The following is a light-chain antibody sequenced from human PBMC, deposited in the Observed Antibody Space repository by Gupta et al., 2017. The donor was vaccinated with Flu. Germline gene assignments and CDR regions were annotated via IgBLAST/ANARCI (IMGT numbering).Light chain of an antibody. CDR3: QSYDSDNQM. V-gene: IGLV6-57*01. CDR1: SGSIATDP. J-gene: IGLJ3*02. Sequence: FMLFQPHAVSESPGKTINLPCARSSGSIATDPVQWYQQRPGSSPIMMIYDNNEKPSGVPDRFSGSIDFSSNSASLTISGLKTEDEADYYCQSYDSDNQMFGGGTKLTVL. CDR2: DNN.